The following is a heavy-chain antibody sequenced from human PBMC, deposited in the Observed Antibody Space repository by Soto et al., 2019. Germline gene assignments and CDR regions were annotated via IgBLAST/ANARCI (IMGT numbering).Heavy chain of an antibody. Sequence: QVQLQQWGAGLLKPSETLSLNCAVTGGSLSGYYWSWIRQPPGKGLEWIGEVKDGGHTNYSPSLRRRGTISSDASNNQFSLRLNSVTAADTGVYYCARGQEGVVATHWDQGSLVTVSS. J-gene: IGHJ4*02. CDR3: ARGQEGVVATH. CDR2: VKDGGHT. D-gene: IGHD5-12*01. CDR1: GGSLSGYY. V-gene: IGHV4-34*01.